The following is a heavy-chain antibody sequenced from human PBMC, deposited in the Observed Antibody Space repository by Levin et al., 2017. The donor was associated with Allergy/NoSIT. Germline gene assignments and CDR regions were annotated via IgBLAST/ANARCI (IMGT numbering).Heavy chain of an antibody. J-gene: IGHJ5*02. V-gene: IGHV4-34*01. CDR2: INHSGST. CDR3: ARTFPSGRYSSSWYGGGYNWFDP. Sequence: PGGSLRLSCAVYGGSFSGYYWSWIRQPPGKGLEWIGEINHSGSTNYNPSLKSRVTISVDTSKNQFSLKLSSVTAADTAVYYCARTFPSGRYSSSWYGGGYNWFDPWGQGTLVTVSS. CDR1: GGSFSGYY. D-gene: IGHD6-13*01.